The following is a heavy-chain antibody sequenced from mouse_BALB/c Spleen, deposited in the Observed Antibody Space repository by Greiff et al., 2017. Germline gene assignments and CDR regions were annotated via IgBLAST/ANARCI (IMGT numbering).Heavy chain of an antibody. Sequence: QVQLQQPGAELVKPGASVKMSCKASGYTFTSYNMHWVKQTPGQGLEWIGAIYPGNGDTSYNQKFKGKATLTADKSSSTAYMQLSSLTSEDSAVYYCARFYYRYDGPYFDYWGQGTTLTVSS. CDR1: GYTFTSYN. D-gene: IGHD2-14*01. V-gene: IGHV1-12*01. CDR2: IYPGNGDT. J-gene: IGHJ2*01. CDR3: ARFYYRYDGPYFDY.